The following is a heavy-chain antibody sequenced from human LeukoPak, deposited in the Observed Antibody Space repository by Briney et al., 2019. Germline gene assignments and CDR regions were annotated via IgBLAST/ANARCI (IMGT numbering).Heavy chain of an antibody. CDR3: AKGAASSWAFDY. D-gene: IGHD6-13*01. CDR1: GFTFSDYG. Sequence: GGSLRLSCAASGFTFSDYGMQWVRQAPGKGLEWVAVISYDGTNKDYVDYVKGRFTISRDKSKNTLYLQMNSLRAEDTAVYYCAKGAASSWAFDYWGQGTLVTVSS. CDR2: ISYDGTNK. J-gene: IGHJ4*02. V-gene: IGHV3-30*18.